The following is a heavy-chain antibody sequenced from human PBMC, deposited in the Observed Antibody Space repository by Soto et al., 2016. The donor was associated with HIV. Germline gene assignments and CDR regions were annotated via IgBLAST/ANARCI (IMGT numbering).Heavy chain of an antibody. CDR1: GFTFSNAW. J-gene: IGHJ4*02. V-gene: IGHV3-15*01. Sequence: EVQLVESGGGLVKPGGSLRLSCAASGFTFSNAWMSWVRQAPGKGLEWVGRIKSKTDGGTTDYAAPVKGRFTISRDDSKNTLYLQMNSLKTEDTAVYYCTLPLGSGWSPGDYWGQGTLVTVSS. CDR2: IKSKTDGGTT. D-gene: IGHD6-19*01. CDR3: TLPLGSGWSPGDY.